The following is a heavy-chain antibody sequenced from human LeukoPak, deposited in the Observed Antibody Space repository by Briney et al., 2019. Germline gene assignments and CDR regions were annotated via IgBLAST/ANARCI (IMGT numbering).Heavy chain of an antibody. CDR3: ARSIAARLPFDY. D-gene: IGHD6-6*01. Sequence: GASVKVSCTASGYTFTSYGISWVRQAPGQGLEWMGWISAYNGNTNYAQKLQGRVTMTTDTSTSTAYMELSRLRSDDTAVYYCARSIAARLPFDYWGQGTLVTVSS. V-gene: IGHV1-18*01. CDR2: ISAYNGNT. J-gene: IGHJ4*02. CDR1: GYTFTSYG.